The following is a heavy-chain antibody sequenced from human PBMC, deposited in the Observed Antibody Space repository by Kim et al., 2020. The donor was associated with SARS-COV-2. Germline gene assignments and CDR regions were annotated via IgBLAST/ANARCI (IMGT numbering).Heavy chain of an antibody. V-gene: IGHV3-9*01. CDR2: ISSNSDTT. CDR3: AKRDSGSSRYFDY. D-gene: IGHD1-26*01. Sequence: GGSLRLSCAASGFTFGNYAMHWVRQAPGKGLEWVSGISSNSDTTGYADSVKGRFTISRDNAKNSLYLQVNSLRLEDTALYYCAKRDSGSSRYFDYWCQGTLVTVSS. J-gene: IGHJ4*02. CDR1: GFTFGNYA.